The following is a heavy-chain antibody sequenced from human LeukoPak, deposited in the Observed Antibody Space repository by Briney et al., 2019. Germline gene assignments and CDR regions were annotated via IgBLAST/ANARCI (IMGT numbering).Heavy chain of an antibody. J-gene: IGHJ4*02. CDR1: GYTFTGYY. V-gene: IGHV1-2*02. CDR3: ARGPEITIFGVVTPTPHQIDY. CDR2: INPNSGGT. Sequence: GASVKVSCKASGYTFTGYYMHWVRQAPGQGLEWMGWINPNSGGTNYAQKFQGRVTMTRDTSISTAYMELSRLRSDDTAVYYCARGPEITIFGVVTPTPHQIDYWGQGTLVTVSS. D-gene: IGHD3-3*01.